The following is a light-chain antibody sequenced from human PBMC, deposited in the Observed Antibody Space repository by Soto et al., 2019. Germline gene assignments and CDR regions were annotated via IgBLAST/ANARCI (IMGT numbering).Light chain of an antibody. V-gene: IGKV3-20*01. Sequence: EIVLTRSPGTLSLSPGERATLSCRASQSVSSSYLARYQQKPGQAPRLLIYGASSRATGIPDRFSGSGSGTDFTLTISRLEPEDFAVYYCQQYGSSPLTFGQGTKVDIK. CDR3: QQYGSSPLT. J-gene: IGKJ1*01. CDR2: GAS. CDR1: QSVSSSY.